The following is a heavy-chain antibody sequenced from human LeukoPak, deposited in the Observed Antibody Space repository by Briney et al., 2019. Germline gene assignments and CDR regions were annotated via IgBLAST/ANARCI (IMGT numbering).Heavy chain of an antibody. D-gene: IGHD2-2*01. CDR2: IYYSGST. Sequence: SETLSLTCTVSGASMRGSTYYWAWIRQTPGKGLEWIGSIYYSGSTHYTPSLKSRVTMSVDTSKNQFSLRVSSVTAADTAVYYCAKGVVVVPAAMRGYYYYYMDVWGKGTTVTVSS. CDR1: GASMRGSTYY. J-gene: IGHJ6*03. CDR3: AKGVVVVPAAMRGYYYYYMDV. V-gene: IGHV4-39*01.